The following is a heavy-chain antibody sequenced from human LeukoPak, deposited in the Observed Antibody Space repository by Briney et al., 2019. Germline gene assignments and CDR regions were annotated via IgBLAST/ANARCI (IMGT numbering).Heavy chain of an antibody. J-gene: IGHJ4*02. D-gene: IGHD1-26*01. CDR2: IYYSGST. CDR1: GGSISSSSYY. V-gene: IGHV4-39*01. CDR3: AARWCSGNLRDY. Sequence: PSETLSLTCTVSGGSISSSSYYWGWIRQPPGKGLEWIGSIYYSGSTYYNPSLKSRVTISVGTSKNQFSLKLSSVTAADTAVYYCAARWCSGNLRDYWGQGTLVTVSS.